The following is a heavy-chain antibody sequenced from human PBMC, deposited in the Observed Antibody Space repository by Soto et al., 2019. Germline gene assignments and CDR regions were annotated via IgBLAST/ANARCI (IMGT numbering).Heavy chain of an antibody. V-gene: IGHV5-51*01. J-gene: IGHJ6*02. Sequence: GESLKISCKGSGYNFAGYWIAWVRQMPGKGLELMGIIYPSDSDTRYRPSFQGQVTISADKSISTAYLQWSSLKASDTAMYYCPTNQIRQLVGATSHYYYYGRGVWDQGTT. D-gene: IGHD1-26*01. CDR2: IYPSDSDT. CDR3: PTNQIRQLVGATSHYYYYGRGV. CDR1: GYNFAGYW.